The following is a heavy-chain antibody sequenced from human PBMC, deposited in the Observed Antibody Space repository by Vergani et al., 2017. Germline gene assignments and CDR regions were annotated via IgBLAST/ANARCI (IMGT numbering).Heavy chain of an antibody. CDR2: MDYSGST. D-gene: IGHD2-15*01. V-gene: IGHV4-39*01. CDR1: GDSVISTDYH. Sequence: QVQLQESGPGLVKPSETLYLPCTVSGDSVISTDYHWGWIRQPPGKGLEWIGSMDYSGSTSYNPSLESRISISFETPKNQFSLRLTSVTAADTAVYYCASKRGACRAAYCHSYDFWGPGTLVGVSS. CDR3: ASKRGACRAAYCHSYDF. J-gene: IGHJ4*02.